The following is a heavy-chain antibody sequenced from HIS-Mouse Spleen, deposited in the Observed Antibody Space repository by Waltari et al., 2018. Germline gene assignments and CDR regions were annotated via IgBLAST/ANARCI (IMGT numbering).Heavy chain of an antibody. CDR1: GGAISSSSYY. Sequence: QLQLQESGPGLVKPSETLSLTCTVSGGAISSSSYYWGWIRTPPGTGLEWIGSIYYSGSTYYNPSLKSRVTISVDTSKNQFSLKLSSVTAADTAVYYCAREIPYSSSWYDWYFDLWGRGTLVTVSS. CDR3: AREIPYSSSWYDWYFDL. J-gene: IGHJ2*01. CDR2: IYYSGST. D-gene: IGHD6-13*01. V-gene: IGHV4-39*07.